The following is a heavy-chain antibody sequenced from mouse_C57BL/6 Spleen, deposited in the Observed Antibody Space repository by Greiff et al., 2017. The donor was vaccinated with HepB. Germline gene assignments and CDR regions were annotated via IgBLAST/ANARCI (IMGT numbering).Heavy chain of an antibody. CDR2: ISSGGSYT. Sequence: EVQLVESGGDLVKPGGSLKLSCAASGFTFSSYGMSWVRQTPDKRLEWVATISSGGSYTYYPDSVKGRFTISRDNAKNTLYLQMSSLKSEDTAMYYCARHEFITTVVAEGNYFDYWGQGTTLTVSS. V-gene: IGHV5-6*01. J-gene: IGHJ2*01. D-gene: IGHD1-1*01. CDR3: ARHEFITTVVAEGNYFDY. CDR1: GFTFSSYG.